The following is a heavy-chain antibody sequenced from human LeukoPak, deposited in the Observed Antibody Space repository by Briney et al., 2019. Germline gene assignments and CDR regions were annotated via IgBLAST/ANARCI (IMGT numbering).Heavy chain of an antibody. J-gene: IGHJ4*02. CDR1: GFTFSTYS. CDR2: ISSSSNYI. CDR3: ARDLYGSGIVIDY. Sequence: GGSLRLSCAASGFTFSTYSTNWVRQAPGKELEWVSCISSSSNYIYYADSVKGRFTISRDNAKNSLYLQMNSLRAEDTAVYYCARDLYGSGIVIDYWGEGTLVTVSS. D-gene: IGHD3-10*01. V-gene: IGHV3-21*01.